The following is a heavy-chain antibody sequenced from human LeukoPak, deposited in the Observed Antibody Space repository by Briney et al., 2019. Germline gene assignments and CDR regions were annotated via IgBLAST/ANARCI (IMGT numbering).Heavy chain of an antibody. J-gene: IGHJ6*03. CDR2: IDYSGST. Sequence: SETLSLTCTVSGGSIISTTYYWGWIRQPPGEGLEWIGSIDYSGSTYYNPSLKSRVTISVDTSKNQFSLNLSSVTAADTAVYSCARASGSSWYERRLHAYYYYMDVWGKGNTVTVSS. CDR3: ARASGSSWYERRLHAYYYYMDV. CDR1: GGSIISTTYY. D-gene: IGHD6-13*01. V-gene: IGHV4-39*07.